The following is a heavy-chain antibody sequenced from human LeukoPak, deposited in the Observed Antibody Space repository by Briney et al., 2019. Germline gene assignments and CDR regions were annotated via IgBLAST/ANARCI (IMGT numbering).Heavy chain of an antibody. Sequence: LSETLSLTCTVSGGSISSGASDWGWIRQHPKRGLEWVGYISHSGSTYYNPSLGSRVTMSVDTSKNQFSLKLSSVTAADSAVYYCARAARQGFTMIVVPFFYFDLWGRGTLVTVSS. CDR1: GGSISSGASD. D-gene: IGHD3-22*01. V-gene: IGHV4-31*03. J-gene: IGHJ2*01. CDR3: ARAARQGFTMIVVPFFYFDL. CDR2: ISHSGST.